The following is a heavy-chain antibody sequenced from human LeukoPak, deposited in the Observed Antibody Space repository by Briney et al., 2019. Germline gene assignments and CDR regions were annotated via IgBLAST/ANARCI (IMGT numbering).Heavy chain of an antibody. CDR2: ISYDGSNK. J-gene: IGHJ4*02. CDR1: GFTFSSSG. V-gene: IGHV3-30*18. CDR3: AKDLYSNPQIDY. Sequence: GGSLRFSCAASGFTFSSSGMHWVRQAPGKGLEWVAVISYDGSNKYYVDSVKGRFAISRDNSKNTLYLQMNSLRAEDTAVYYCAKDLYSNPQIDYWGQGTLVTVSS. D-gene: IGHD4-11*01.